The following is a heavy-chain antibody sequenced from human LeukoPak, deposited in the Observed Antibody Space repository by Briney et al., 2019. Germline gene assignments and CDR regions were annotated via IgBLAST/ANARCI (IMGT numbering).Heavy chain of an antibody. D-gene: IGHD1-1*01. CDR3: AKSLFTSATGTGRAFHI. CDR2: ISASGDVT. V-gene: IGHV3-23*01. J-gene: IGHJ3*02. CDR1: GFTFSKFP. Sequence: PGGSLRLSCAASGFTFSKFPMGWVRQAPGRGLEWVSAISASGDVTFYADSLRGRFTISRDSSKSTLYLQMNGLRAEDTAIFYCAKSLFTSATGTGRAFHIWGQGTRVTVSS.